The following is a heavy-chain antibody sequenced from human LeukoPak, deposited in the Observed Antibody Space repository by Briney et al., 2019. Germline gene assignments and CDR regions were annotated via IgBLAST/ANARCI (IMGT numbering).Heavy chain of an antibody. CDR2: INPNSGGT. CDR1: GYTFTGYY. J-gene: IGHJ4*02. CDR3: AREGIAVAGLDY. Sequence: ASVKVSCKASGYTFTGYYMHWVRQAPGQGLEWMGRINPNSGGTNYAQKFQGRVTMTRDTSISTAYMELSSLRSEDTAVYYCAREGIAVAGLDYWGQGTLVTVSS. D-gene: IGHD6-19*01. V-gene: IGHV1-2*06.